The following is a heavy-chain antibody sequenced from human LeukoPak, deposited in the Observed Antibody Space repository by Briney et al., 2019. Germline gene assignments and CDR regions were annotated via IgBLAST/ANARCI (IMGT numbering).Heavy chain of an antibody. V-gene: IGHV3-48*03. D-gene: IGHD6-13*01. Sequence: QPGGSLRLSCAASGFTFSSYEMNWVRQAPGKGLEWVSYISSSGSTIYYADSAKGRFTISRDNAKNSLYLQMNSLRAEDTAVCYCAKKHTAAGPKSNWFDPWGQGTLVTVSS. CDR2: ISSSGSTI. J-gene: IGHJ5*02. CDR3: AKKHTAAGPKSNWFDP. CDR1: GFTFSSYE.